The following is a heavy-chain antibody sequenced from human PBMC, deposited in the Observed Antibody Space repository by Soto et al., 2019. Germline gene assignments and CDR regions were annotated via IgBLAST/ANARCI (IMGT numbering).Heavy chain of an antibody. Sequence: SVKVSCKASGGTFSSYAISWVRQAPGQGLEWMGGIIPIFGTANYAQKFQGRVTITADESTSTAYMELSSLRSEDTAVYYCARGDTAMAIGYYYYGTDVWGQGTTVTVSS. CDR1: GGTFSSYA. J-gene: IGHJ6*02. CDR3: ARGDTAMAIGYYYYGTDV. D-gene: IGHD5-18*01. V-gene: IGHV1-69*13. CDR2: IIPIFGTA.